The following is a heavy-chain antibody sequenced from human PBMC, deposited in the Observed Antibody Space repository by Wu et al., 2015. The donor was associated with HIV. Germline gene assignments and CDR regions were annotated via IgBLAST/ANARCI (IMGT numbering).Heavy chain of an antibody. J-gene: IGHJ4*02. CDR2: INPNSGGT. D-gene: IGHD3-9*01. CDR3: ARDYYDVLTTYSHYFFDL. V-gene: IGHV1-2*02. CDR1: GYTFTGYY. Sequence: VQLVQSGTDVRKPGASVKVSCKASGYTFTGYYMHWLRQAPGQGLEWMGWINPNSGGTNFAQKFQDRVTLTRDTSISTAYMEMSGLRSDDTAVFFCARDYYDVLTTYSHYFFDLWGQGTLVTVSS.